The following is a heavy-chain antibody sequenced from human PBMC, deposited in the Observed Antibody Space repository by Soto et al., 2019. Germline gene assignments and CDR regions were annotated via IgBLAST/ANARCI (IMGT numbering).Heavy chain of an antibody. CDR2: ILSKAGNYAT. CDR3: IRGGSPYYYDY. CDR1: GFIFSGSA. Sequence: EVQLVESGGGLVQPGGSLKLSCAASGFIFSGSAVHWVRQASGKGLEWVGRILSKAGNYATAYPASMKGRFTISRDDSENTGFLQMNRLKTEGTAVYYCIRGGSPYYYDYWGQGTLVAVSS. J-gene: IGHJ4*02. V-gene: IGHV3-73*01.